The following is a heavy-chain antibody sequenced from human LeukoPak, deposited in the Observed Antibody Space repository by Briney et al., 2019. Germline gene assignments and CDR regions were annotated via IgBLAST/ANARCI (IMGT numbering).Heavy chain of an antibody. CDR1: GYTFTSYY. V-gene: IGHV1-46*01. CDR3: ARDGQLTM. CDR2: INPSGGST. Sequence: ASVKVSCKASGYTFTSYYMHWVRQAPGQGLEWMGIINPSGGSTNYAQKFQGRVTMTTDTSTTTAYMELRSLRSDDTAVYYCARDGQLTMWGQGTLVTVSS. J-gene: IGHJ4*02. D-gene: IGHD4/OR15-4a*01.